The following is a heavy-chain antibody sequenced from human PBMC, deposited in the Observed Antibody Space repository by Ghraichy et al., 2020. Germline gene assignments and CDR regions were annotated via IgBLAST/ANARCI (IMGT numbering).Heavy chain of an antibody. J-gene: IGHJ6*02. CDR2: IKSKTDGGTT. CDR3: TTDSLRRRGGRTVAGIVTRPDYYDYYGRYV. CDR1: AFTVSDAC. Sequence: GGSLRLSCAASAFTVSDACMSWVRQAPGKGLEWLGRIKSKTDGGTTAYAAPVKGRFIITRDESDKTLHLQMHGLKTEDTAVYYCTTDSLRRRGGRTVAGIVTRPDYYDYYGRYVWGQGTTVTFSS. D-gene: IGHD1-1*01. V-gene: IGHV3-15*01.